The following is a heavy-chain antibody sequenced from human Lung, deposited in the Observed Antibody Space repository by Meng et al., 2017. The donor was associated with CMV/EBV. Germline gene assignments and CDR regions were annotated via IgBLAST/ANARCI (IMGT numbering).Heavy chain of an antibody. D-gene: IGHD7-27*01. J-gene: IGHJ4*02. V-gene: IGHV3-7*01. Sequence: GEXXKISCAASGFTFTNYWMTWVRQAPGKGLEWVGNINEAGSVKHYVDSVKGRFTMSRDNAKNSVYLQMNGLRADDTAVYFCAREYWGPDYWGQGTLVPVSS. CDR2: INEAGSVK. CDR3: AREYWGPDY. CDR1: GFTFTNYW.